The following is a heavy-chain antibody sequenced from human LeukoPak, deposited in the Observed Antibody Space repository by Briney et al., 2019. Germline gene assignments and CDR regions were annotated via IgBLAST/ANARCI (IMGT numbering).Heavy chain of an antibody. Sequence: ASVKVSCKASGYTFTSYYMHWVRQAPGQGLEWMGIINPSGGSTSYAQKFQGRVTMTRDTSTSTVYMELSSLRSEDTAVYYCASMDVRRGYYYYYVDVCGKGTTVTVSS. J-gene: IGHJ6*03. V-gene: IGHV1-46*03. CDR3: ASMDVRRGYYYYYVDV. D-gene: IGHD2/OR15-2a*01. CDR2: INPSGGST. CDR1: GYTFTSYY.